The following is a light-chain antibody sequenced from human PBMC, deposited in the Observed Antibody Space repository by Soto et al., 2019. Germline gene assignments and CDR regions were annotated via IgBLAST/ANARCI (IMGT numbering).Light chain of an antibody. CDR3: QQYNSFIWT. V-gene: IGKV1-5*01. Sequence: DIQMTLSPPILSASIVDSVTLTCRASQSISSWLAWYQQKPGKAPKLLIYDASSLESGVPSRFSGSGSGTEFNLTISSLQPEDFATYYCQQYNSFIWTFGQGTKVDIK. J-gene: IGKJ1*01. CDR1: QSISSW. CDR2: DAS.